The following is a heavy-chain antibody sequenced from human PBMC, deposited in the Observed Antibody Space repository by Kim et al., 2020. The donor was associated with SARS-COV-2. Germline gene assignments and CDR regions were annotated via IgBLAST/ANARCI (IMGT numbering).Heavy chain of an antibody. D-gene: IGHD3-9*01. Sequence: ASVKGRFTISRDDSKSIAYLQMNSLKTEDTAVYYCTRGLRYFDWLLRMDVWGKGTTVTVSS. V-gene: IGHV3-49*02. J-gene: IGHJ6*04. CDR3: TRGLRYFDWLLRMDV.